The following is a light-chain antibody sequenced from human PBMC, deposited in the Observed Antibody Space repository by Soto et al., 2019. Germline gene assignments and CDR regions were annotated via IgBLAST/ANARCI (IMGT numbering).Light chain of an antibody. J-gene: IGKJ3*01. V-gene: IGKV3-20*01. CDR2: VAS. CDR3: QQYGASPLFT. CDR1: QGVTTAY. Sequence: EVVLTQSPGTLSLSPGERATLSCRASQGVTTAYLAWYQHKPGQAPRLLIYVASNRATGIPDRFSGSGSGTDFTLTISRLEPEDFAVYSCQQYGASPLFTFGPGTKVDLK.